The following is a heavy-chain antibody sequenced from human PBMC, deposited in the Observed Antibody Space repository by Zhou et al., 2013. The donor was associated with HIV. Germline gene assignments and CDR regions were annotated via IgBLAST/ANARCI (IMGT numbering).Heavy chain of an antibody. J-gene: IGHJ1*01. CDR3: AREAIQWFGDILR. D-gene: IGHD2-8*01. Sequence: QVQLVQSGAEVKKPGASVKVSCEASGYTFTGHYMHWVRQAPGQGLEWVGWINPNNGGTNYAQKFQGRVTMTRDTSISTAYMELSRLRSDDTAVYYCAREAIQWFGDILRGGQG. V-gene: IGHV1-2*02. CDR1: GYTFTGHY. CDR2: INPNNGGT.